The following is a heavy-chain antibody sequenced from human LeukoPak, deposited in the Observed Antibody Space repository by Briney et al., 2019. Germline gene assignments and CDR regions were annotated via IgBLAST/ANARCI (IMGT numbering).Heavy chain of an antibody. V-gene: IGHV4-59*01. Sequence: SETLSLTCTVSGGSISSYYWSRIRQPPGKGLEWIGYIYYSGSTNYNPYLKSRVTISVDTSKNQFSMKLSSVTAADTAVYYCARDYARYYDILTGFLGGGFDPWGQGTLVTVSS. D-gene: IGHD3-9*01. CDR2: IYYSGST. CDR3: ARDYARYYDILTGFLGGGFDP. J-gene: IGHJ5*02. CDR1: GGSISSYY.